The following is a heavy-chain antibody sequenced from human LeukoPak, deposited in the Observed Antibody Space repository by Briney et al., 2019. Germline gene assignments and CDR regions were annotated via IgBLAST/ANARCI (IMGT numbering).Heavy chain of an antibody. CDR1: GYTFTGYY. J-gene: IGHJ5*02. Sequence: GASVKVSCKASGYTFTGYYMHWVRQAPGQGLEWMGWINPNSGGTNYAQKFQGRVTMTRDTSISTAYMELSRLRSDDTAVYYCAIGGIVVVPARDWFDPWGQGTLVTVSS. D-gene: IGHD2-2*01. V-gene: IGHV1-2*02. CDR2: INPNSGGT. CDR3: AIGGIVVVPARDWFDP.